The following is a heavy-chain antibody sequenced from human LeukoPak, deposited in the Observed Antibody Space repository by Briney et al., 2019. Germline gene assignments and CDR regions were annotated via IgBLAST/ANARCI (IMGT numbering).Heavy chain of an antibody. J-gene: IGHJ4*02. CDR2: INAGNGNI. CDR1: GYTFTAFA. CDR3: ARDNSWASAGCTNFDY. V-gene: IGHV1-3*01. D-gene: IGHD6-13*01. Sequence: ASVRVSSKTSGYTFTAFAIHWLRQAPGQRLECIGWINAGNGNIRYSQDFQGRVAFTSDTSASTSYMELSSLRSEDTAVYYCARDNSWASAGCTNFDYWGQGTLVTVSS.